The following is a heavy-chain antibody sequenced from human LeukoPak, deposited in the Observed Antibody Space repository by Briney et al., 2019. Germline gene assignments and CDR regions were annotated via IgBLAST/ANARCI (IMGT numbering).Heavy chain of an antibody. CDR3: AKDVISVAGTPRYFDY. D-gene: IGHD6-19*01. CDR1: GFTFSSYA. CDR2: ISASDGST. Sequence: GGSLRLACAASGFTFSSYAMSWVRQAPGKGLEWVSAISASDGSTYYADSVKGRFTISRDNSKNTLYLQMNNLRDEDTAVYYCAKDVISVAGTPRYFDYWGQGTLVTVSS. J-gene: IGHJ4*02. V-gene: IGHV3-23*01.